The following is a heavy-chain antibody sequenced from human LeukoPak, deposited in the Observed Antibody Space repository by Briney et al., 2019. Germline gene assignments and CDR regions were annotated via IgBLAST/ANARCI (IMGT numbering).Heavy chain of an antibody. CDR1: GFTFSSYA. D-gene: IGHD1-1*01. CDR2: VTTSGGST. V-gene: IGHV3-23*01. Sequence: GGSLRLSCAASGFTFSSYAMSWVRQAPGKGLEWVSTVTTSGGSTYSAGSVKGRFTISRDNSKNTLYLQMNSLRAEDTAVYYCAKALSGTLAGNFDYWGQGTLVTVSS. J-gene: IGHJ4*02. CDR3: AKALSGTLAGNFDY.